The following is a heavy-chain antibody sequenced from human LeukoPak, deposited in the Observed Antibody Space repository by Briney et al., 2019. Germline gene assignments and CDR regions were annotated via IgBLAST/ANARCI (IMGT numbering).Heavy chain of an antibody. CDR1: GGSISSGGLY. CDR3: ARGSVGDYFDY. CDR2: IYYSGST. V-gene: IGHV4-31*03. D-gene: IGHD1-26*01. J-gene: IGHJ4*02. Sequence: PSQTLSLTCTVSGGSISSGGLYWRWIRQHPGRGLEWIGYIYYSGSTYYNPSLKSRINISVDTSKNQFSLKLSSVTAADTAVYYCARGSVGDYFDYWGQGTLVTVSS.